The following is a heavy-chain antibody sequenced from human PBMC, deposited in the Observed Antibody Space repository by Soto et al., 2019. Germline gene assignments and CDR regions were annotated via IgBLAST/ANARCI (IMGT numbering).Heavy chain of an antibody. V-gene: IGHV1-18*01. D-gene: IGHD1-26*01. CDR3: ARSSGTYPPSRYYYGLDV. Sequence: AAVKVSCKASGYPFTSYGFSWVRQAPGQGLEWMGWISAYNGDTNYPQKFQARVTMTTDTSTSTAYLDLRSLRSDDTAVYYCARSSGTYPPSRYYYGLDVWGQGTTVTAP. CDR1: GYPFTSYG. J-gene: IGHJ6*02. CDR2: ISAYNGDT.